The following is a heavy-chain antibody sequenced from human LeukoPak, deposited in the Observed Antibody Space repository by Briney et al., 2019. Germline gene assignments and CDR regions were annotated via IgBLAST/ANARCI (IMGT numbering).Heavy chain of an antibody. CDR3: AGGQSSSSWFAYYYMDV. D-gene: IGHD6-13*01. J-gene: IGHJ6*03. Sequence: ASVKVSCKASGYTFTSYDINWVRQATGQGLEWMGWMNPNSGNTGYAQKFQGRVTITRNTSISTAYMELSSLRSEDTAVYYCAGGQSSSSWFAYYYMDVWGKGTTVTVSS. CDR1: GYTFTSYD. V-gene: IGHV1-8*03. CDR2: MNPNSGNT.